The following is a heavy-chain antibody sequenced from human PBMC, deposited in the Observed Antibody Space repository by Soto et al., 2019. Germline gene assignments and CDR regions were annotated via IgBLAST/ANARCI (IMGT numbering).Heavy chain of an antibody. J-gene: IGHJ3*02. V-gene: IGHV3-7*01. CDR3: ARSFGWDAFDI. CDR1: GFTFSSYW. Sequence: GGSLRLSCAAPGFTFSSYWMSWVRQAPGKGLEWVANIKQDGSEKYYVDSVKGRFTISRDNAKNSLYLQMNSLRAEDTAVYYCARSFGWDAFDIWGQGTMVTVSS. CDR2: IKQDGSEK. D-gene: IGHD6-19*01.